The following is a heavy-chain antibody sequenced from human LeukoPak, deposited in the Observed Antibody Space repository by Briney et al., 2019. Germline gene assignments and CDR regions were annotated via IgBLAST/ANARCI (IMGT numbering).Heavy chain of an antibody. Sequence: ASVKVSCKASGYTFTGYYMHWVRQAPGQGLEWMGWINPNSGGTNYGHNFKGRVTMTRDTSISTAYMELNSLTSDDTAVYYCARDLPKIGYVGAFDIWGQGTMVTVSS. V-gene: IGHV1-2*02. CDR1: GYTFTGYY. J-gene: IGHJ3*02. D-gene: IGHD5-12*01. CDR2: INPNSGGT. CDR3: ARDLPKIGYVGAFDI.